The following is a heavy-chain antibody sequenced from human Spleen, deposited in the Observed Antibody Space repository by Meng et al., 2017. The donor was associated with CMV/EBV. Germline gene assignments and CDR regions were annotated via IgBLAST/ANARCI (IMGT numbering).Heavy chain of an antibody. CDR3: VRVLEDVVVVVPNYYYGMDA. J-gene: IGHJ6*01. CDR2: ISSSSSYR. Sequence: GGSLRLSCAASGFTFSSYTMIWVRQSPGRGLEWVASISSSSSYRFYIDSVKGRFTISRDNVKKSVYLQMNSPRVEDTGIYYCVRVLEDVVVVVPNYYYGMDAWGQGTAVTVSS. D-gene: IGHD2-15*01. CDR1: GFTFSSYT. V-gene: IGHV3-21*04.